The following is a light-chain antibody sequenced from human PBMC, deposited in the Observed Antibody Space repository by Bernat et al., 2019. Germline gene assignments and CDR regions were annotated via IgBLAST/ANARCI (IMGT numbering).Light chain of an antibody. CDR1: SSNIGSDT. CDR2: STN. CDR3: CSYAGSYTWV. J-gene: IGLJ3*02. Sequence: QSVLTQPPSVSATPGQRVTISCSGSSSNIGSDTVNWYHQVPGTAPKLLIYSTNRRPSGVPDRFSGSKSGNTASLTISGLQAEDEADYYCCSYAGSYTWVFGGGTKLTVL. V-gene: IGLV1-44*01.